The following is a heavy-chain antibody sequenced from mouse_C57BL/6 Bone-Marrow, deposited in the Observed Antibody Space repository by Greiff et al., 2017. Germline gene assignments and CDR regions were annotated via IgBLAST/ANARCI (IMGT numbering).Heavy chain of an antibody. D-gene: IGHD1-1*01. CDR1: GYAFTNYL. Sequence: QVQLQQSGAELVRPGTSVKVSCKASGYAFTNYLIEWVKQRPGQGLEWIGVINPGSGGTNYNEKFKGKATLTADKSSSTAYMQLSSLTSEDSVVYFCASVNYYNYWGQGTTLTVSS. CDR3: ASVNYYNY. V-gene: IGHV1-54*01. J-gene: IGHJ2*01. CDR2: INPGSGGT.